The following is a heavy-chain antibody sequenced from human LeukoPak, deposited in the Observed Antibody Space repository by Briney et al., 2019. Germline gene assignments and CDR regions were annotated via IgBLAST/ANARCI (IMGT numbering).Heavy chain of an antibody. D-gene: IGHD3-9*01. V-gene: IGHV3-23*01. Sequence: PGGSLRLSCAASGFTFRSYAMSGVRQAPGKGLEWVSAFSGRGGSTYYADSVKGRFTISRDNSKNTLYLQMNSLRAEDTAVYYCAKGTQNYDILTGLDYWGQGTLVTVSS. CDR2: FSGRGGST. J-gene: IGHJ4*02. CDR1: GFTFRSYA. CDR3: AKGTQNYDILTGLDY.